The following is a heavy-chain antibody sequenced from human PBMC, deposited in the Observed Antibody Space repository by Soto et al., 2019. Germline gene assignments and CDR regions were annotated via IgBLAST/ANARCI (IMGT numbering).Heavy chain of an antibody. V-gene: IGHV4-34*12. CDR2: IFYSGST. J-gene: IGHJ4*02. Sequence: SETLSLTCAVYGGSFSAYYWSWIRQPPGKGLEWIGSIFYSGSTYYNPSLKSRVTISVDKPNNQFSLKLSSVTAADTAVYYCATRPPRIVVTLDPYPSWGQGTPVTFSS. CDR1: GGSFSAYY. CDR3: ATRPPRIVVTLDPYPS. D-gene: IGHD2-15*01.